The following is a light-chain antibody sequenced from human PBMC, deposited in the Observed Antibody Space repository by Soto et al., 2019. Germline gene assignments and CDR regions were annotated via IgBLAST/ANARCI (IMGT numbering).Light chain of an antibody. CDR1: QSIGSY. CDR3: QQYGTSPWT. V-gene: IGKV3-11*01. CDR2: DAS. J-gene: IGKJ1*01. Sequence: EIVLTQSPATLSLSLGERATLSFRASQSIGSYLAWYQHKLGQPPRLLIYDASNRATGIPVRFSGSGSGTDFTLTISSLEPEDFAVYYCQQYGTSPWTFGQGTKVDIK.